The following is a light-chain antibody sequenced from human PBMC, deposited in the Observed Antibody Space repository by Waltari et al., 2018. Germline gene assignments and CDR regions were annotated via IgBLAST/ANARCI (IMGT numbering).Light chain of an antibody. CDR3: QQYGSSIT. V-gene: IGKV3-20*01. CDR2: GAS. J-gene: IGKJ5*01. CDR1: QSDSSGY. Sequence: EVVLTQSPGTLSLSPGERATPPCRASQSDSSGYLEVYQQKPAQAPRLLIYGASSRATGIPDRFSGSGSGTDFNLTISRLESEDFAMYYCQQYGSSITFGQGTRLEIK.